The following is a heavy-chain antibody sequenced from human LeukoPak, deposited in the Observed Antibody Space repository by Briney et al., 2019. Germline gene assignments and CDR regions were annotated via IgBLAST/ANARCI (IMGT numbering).Heavy chain of an antibody. J-gene: IGHJ4*02. Sequence: QAGGPLRLSCAASGFTFSGYWMSWVRQAPGKGLEWVANIKQDGSEKYYVDSVKGRFTISRDNAKNSLYLQMNSLRAEDTAVYYCARGLNRGFDYWGQGTLVTVSS. V-gene: IGHV3-7*03. CDR3: ARGLNRGFDY. CDR2: IKQDGSEK. D-gene: IGHD7-27*01. CDR1: GFTFSGYW.